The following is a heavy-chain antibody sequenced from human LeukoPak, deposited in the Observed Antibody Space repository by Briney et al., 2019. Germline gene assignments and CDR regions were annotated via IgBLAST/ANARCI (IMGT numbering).Heavy chain of an antibody. CDR1: GFTFSSCG. D-gene: IGHD3-22*01. Sequence: GGSLRLSCAASGFTFSSCGLHWVRQAPGKGLEWVAVISYDGSNKYYADSVKGRFTISRDNSKNTVYLQMNSLRAEDTAVYYCAKGHDSSGFLVAFDIWGQGTMVSVSS. CDR3: AKGHDSSGFLVAFDI. V-gene: IGHV3-30*18. J-gene: IGHJ3*02. CDR2: ISYDGSNK.